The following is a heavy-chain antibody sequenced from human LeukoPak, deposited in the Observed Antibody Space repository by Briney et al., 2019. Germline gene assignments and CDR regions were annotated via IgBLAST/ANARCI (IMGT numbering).Heavy chain of an antibody. D-gene: IGHD3-22*01. CDR1: GGSISSGDYY. V-gene: IGHV4-61*08. CDR2: IYYSGST. J-gene: IGHJ4*02. CDR3: ARVYYYDSSGPFDY. Sequence: SETLSLTCTVSGGSISSGDYYWSWIRQPPGKGLEWIGYIYYSGSTNYNPSLKSRVTISVDTSKNQFSLKLSSVTAADTAVYYCARVYYYDSSGPFDYWGQGTLVTVSS.